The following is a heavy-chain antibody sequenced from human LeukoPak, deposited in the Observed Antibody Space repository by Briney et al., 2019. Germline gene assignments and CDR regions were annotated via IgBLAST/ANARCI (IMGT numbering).Heavy chain of an antibody. V-gene: IGHV3-9*01. CDR2: ISWNSGSI. D-gene: IGHD3-22*01. Sequence: GGSLRLSCAASGFTFSSYAMHWVRQAPGKGLEWVSGISWNSGSIGYADSVKGRFTISRDNAKNSLYLQMNSLRAEDTALYYCAKDKDYYDGIDYWGQGTLVTVSS. CDR3: AKDKDYYDGIDY. CDR1: GFTFSSYA. J-gene: IGHJ4*02.